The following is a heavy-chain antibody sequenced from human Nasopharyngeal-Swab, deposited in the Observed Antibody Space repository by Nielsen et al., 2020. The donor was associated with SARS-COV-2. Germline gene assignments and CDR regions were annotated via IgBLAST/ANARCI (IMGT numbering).Heavy chain of an antibody. CDR1: GFTFSSYE. Sequence: GGSLRLSCAASGFTFSSYEMNWVRQAPGKGLEWVSYISGNGSTIYYADSVKGRFTISRDNAKNSLYLQMNSLRAEDTAVYYCARGDDSSGFSITLDYWGQGTLVTVSS. CDR3: ARGDDSSGFSITLDY. CDR2: ISGNGSTI. D-gene: IGHD3-22*01. V-gene: IGHV3-48*03. J-gene: IGHJ4*02.